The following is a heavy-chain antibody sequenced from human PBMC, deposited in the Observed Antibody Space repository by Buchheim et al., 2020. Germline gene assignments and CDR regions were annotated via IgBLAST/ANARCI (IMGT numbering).Heavy chain of an antibody. D-gene: IGHD3-3*01. Sequence: EVQLVESGGGLVQPGGTLRLSCAASGFTFSSYWMRWVRQAPGKGLVWVSRINSDGSSTSYADSVKGRFTISRDNAKNTLYLQMNSLRAEDTAVYYCARDRRHVYYDFWSAPYLGYWGQGTL. CDR1: GFTFSSYW. J-gene: IGHJ4*02. V-gene: IGHV3-74*01. CDR2: INSDGSST. CDR3: ARDRRHVYYDFWSAPYLGY.